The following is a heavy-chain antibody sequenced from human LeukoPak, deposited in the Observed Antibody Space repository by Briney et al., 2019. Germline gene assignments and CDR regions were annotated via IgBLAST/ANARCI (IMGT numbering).Heavy chain of an antibody. D-gene: IGHD3-3*01. CDR2: ISTYNGNT. Sequence: ASVKVSCKASGYTFTSYGISWVRQAPGQGLEWMGWISTYNGNTNYAQKLQGRVTMTRDMSTSTVYMELSSLRSEDTAVYYCARDQITIFGVVTDRWGAFDIWGQGTMVTVSS. V-gene: IGHV1-18*01. CDR3: ARDQITIFGVVTDRWGAFDI. J-gene: IGHJ3*02. CDR1: GYTFTSYG.